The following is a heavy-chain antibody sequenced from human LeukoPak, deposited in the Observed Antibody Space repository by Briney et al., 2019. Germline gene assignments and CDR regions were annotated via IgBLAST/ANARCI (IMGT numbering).Heavy chain of an antibody. D-gene: IGHD3-22*01. J-gene: IGHJ4*02. CDR3: ARAPYYYDSSGYYYPFDY. Sequence: GASVKVSCKASGYTFTNYGISWVRQAPGQGLEWTGWISAYNGNTNYAQKLQGRVTMTTDTSTSTAYMELRSLRSDDTAVFYCARAPYYYDSSGYYYPFDYWGQGTLVTVSS. V-gene: IGHV1-18*01. CDR1: GYTFTNYG. CDR2: ISAYNGNT.